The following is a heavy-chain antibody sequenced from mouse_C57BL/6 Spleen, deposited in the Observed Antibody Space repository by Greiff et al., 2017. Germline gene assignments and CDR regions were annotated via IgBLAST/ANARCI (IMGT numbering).Heavy chain of an antibody. CDR2: INPNNGGT. J-gene: IGHJ3*01. CDR1: GYTFTDYN. V-gene: IGHV1-18*01. CDR3: ARWITTAPFAY. Sequence: VQLQQSGPELVKPGASVKIPCKASGYTFTDYNMDWVKQSHGKSLEWIGDINPNNGGTNYNQKFKGKATLTVDKSSSTAYMELRSLTSEDTAVYYCARWITTAPFAYWGQGTLVTVSA. D-gene: IGHD1-2*01.